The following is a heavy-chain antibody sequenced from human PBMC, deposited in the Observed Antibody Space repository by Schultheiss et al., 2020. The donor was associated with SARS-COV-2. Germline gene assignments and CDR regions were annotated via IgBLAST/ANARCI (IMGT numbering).Heavy chain of an antibody. CDR2: ISYSGDT. V-gene: IGHV4-31*01. J-gene: IGHJ4*02. Sequence: SETLSLTCSVSGGSINSFDYYWSWIRQHPGQGLEWIGYISYSGDTYYNPSLKTPVTISRDTSKNHFSLKLSSVTAADTAVYYCARGIGSWYFDYWGQGTLVTVSS. D-gene: IGHD6-13*01. CDR3: ARGIGSWYFDY. CDR1: GGSINSFDYY.